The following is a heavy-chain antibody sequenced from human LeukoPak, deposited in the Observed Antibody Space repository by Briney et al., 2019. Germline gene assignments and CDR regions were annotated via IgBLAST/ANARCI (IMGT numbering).Heavy chain of an antibody. J-gene: IGHJ4*02. CDR2: TSGSGGST. CDR1: GFTFSSYA. CDR3: AKDGQQWLVGMYDGGLL. Sequence: GGSLRLSCAASGFTFSSYAMSWVRQAPGKGLEWVSATSGSGGSTYYADSVKGRFTISRDNSKNTLYLQMNSLRAEDTAVYYCAKDGQQWLVGMYDGGLLWDQGTLVTVSS. D-gene: IGHD6-19*01. V-gene: IGHV3-23*01.